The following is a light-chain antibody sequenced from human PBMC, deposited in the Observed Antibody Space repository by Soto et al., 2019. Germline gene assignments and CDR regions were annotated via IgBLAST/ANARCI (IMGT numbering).Light chain of an antibody. CDR1: NSNIGSNT. J-gene: IGLJ2*01. CDR3: AAWDDSLNGPV. Sequence: QSVLTQPPSASGTPGQRVIISCSGSNSNIGSNTVYWYQQLPGTAPKLLIYSNSRRPSGVPDRFSGSKSGTSASLAISGLQSEDEADYHCAAWDDSLNGPVFGGGTKVTVL. V-gene: IGLV1-44*01. CDR2: SNS.